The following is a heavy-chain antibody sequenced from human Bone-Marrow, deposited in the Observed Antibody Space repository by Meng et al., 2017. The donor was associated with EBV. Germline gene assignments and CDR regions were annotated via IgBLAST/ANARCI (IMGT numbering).Heavy chain of an antibody. CDR2: IIPIFVTP. D-gene: IGHD1-26*01. V-gene: IGHV1-69*06. J-gene: IGHJ4*02. Sequence: QVQLVQAGDEVKKPGASVKVSCKASGGTLNNYAISWVRQAPGQGLEWMGGIIPIFVTPNYARKFQGRVTITADKSTSTSYMELSSLRSDDTAVYYCARVKGLGATLGYYFDFWGQGTLVTVSS. CDR3: ARVKGLGATLGYYFDF. CDR1: GGTLNNYA.